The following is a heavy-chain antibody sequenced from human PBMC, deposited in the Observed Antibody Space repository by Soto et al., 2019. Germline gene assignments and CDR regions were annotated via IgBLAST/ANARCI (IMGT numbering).Heavy chain of an antibody. D-gene: IGHD5-12*01. J-gene: IGHJ3*01. V-gene: IGHV3-23*01. CDR1: GFTFDSNG. CDR3: VKIYISSSEDAFDV. CDR2: ISGSGVST. Sequence: EVELLESGGGLVQPGGSLQLSCVGSGFTFDSNGMSWVRLVPGKGLEWVSFISGSGVSTSYAESVKGRVIVSRDNSKKMVFLQMHSLRVEDTATYYCVKIYISSSEDAFDVWGQGTTVTVSS.